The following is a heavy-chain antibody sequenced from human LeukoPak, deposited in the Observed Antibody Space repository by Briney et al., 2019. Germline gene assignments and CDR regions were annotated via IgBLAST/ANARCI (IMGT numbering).Heavy chain of an antibody. CDR3: AKGTEPYYGSGSHYPDY. D-gene: IGHD3-10*01. V-gene: IGHV3-23*01. CDR2: ISGSGGST. CDR1: GFTFSGYA. Sequence: SGGSLRLSCAASGFTFSGYAMSWVRQAPGKGLEWVSAISGSGGSTYYADSVKGRFTISRDNSKNTLYLQMNSLRAEDTAVYYCAKGTEPYYGSGSHYPDYWGQGTLVTVSS. J-gene: IGHJ4*02.